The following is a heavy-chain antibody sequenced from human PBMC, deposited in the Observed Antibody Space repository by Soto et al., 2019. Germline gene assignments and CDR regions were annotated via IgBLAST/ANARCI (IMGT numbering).Heavy chain of an antibody. D-gene: IGHD2-15*01. Sequence: SETLSLTCSVSGGSIRSNIYYWGWIRQPPGKGLEWIGTLYSSRDTYYNPSLKSRVTISADTSQNQFSLDLTSVTATDTAVYFCARHPGYCSGGSCNGQYTLDVWGQGTTVTVSS. CDR3: ARHPGYCSGGSCNGQYTLDV. V-gene: IGHV4-39*01. J-gene: IGHJ6*02. CDR1: GGSIRSNIYY. CDR2: LYSSRDT.